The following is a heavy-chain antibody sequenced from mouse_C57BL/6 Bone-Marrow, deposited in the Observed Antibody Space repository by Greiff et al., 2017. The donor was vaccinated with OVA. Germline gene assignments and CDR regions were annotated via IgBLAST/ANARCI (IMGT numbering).Heavy chain of an antibody. V-gene: IGHV5-16*01. D-gene: IGHD3-2*02. Sequence: EVKLMESEGGLVQPGSSMKLSCTASGFTFSDYYMAWVRQVPEKGLEWVANINYDGSSTYYLDSLKSRFIISRDNAKNILYLQMSSLKSEDTATYYYARGGSSGYVGAMDYWGQGTSVTVSS. CDR3: ARGGSSGYVGAMDY. CDR1: GFTFSDYY. CDR2: INYDGSST. J-gene: IGHJ4*01.